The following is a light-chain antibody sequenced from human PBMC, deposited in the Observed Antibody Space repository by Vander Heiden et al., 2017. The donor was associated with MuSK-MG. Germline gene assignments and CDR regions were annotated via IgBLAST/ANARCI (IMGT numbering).Light chain of an antibody. CDR2: KAS. CDR1: QNVGHL. J-gene: IGKJ1*01. CDR3: QQANSYPWT. Sequence: DIQMTQSPSTLSASVGDRVTITCRASQNVGHLLAWYQQKPGKAPKLLIYKASGLEGGVPSRFSGSGFGTEFTLTIDSLQPDDFATYYCQQANSYPWTFGQGTKVEIK. V-gene: IGKV1-5*03.